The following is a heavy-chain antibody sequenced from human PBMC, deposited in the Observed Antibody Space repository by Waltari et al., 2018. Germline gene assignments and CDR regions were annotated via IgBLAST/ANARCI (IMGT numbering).Heavy chain of an antibody. Sequence: QVQLQESGPGLVKPSETLSLTCAVSGYSISRGYSWGWIRQPPGKGLEWIGSIYHSGSTYYNPSLKSRVTISVDTSKNQFSLKLSSVTAADTAVYYCASLTDVLNAFDIWGQGTMVTVSS. CDR1: GYSISRGYS. CDR3: ASLTDVLNAFDI. D-gene: IGHD3-10*02. J-gene: IGHJ3*02. V-gene: IGHV4-38-2*01. CDR2: IYHSGST.